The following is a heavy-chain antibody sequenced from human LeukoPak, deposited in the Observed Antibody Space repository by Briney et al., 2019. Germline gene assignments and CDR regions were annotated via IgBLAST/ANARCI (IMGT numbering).Heavy chain of an antibody. CDR3: AKKSLSDASGHYYYMDV. Sequence: PGGSLRLSCAASGFTFSGFGMHWVRQAPGKGLEWVAFIRYDGSNKFYADSVKGRFTISRDNSQNTVSLQVNNLRTEDMAFYYCAKKSLSDASGHYYYMDVWGKGTTVTVSS. V-gene: IGHV3-30*02. J-gene: IGHJ6*03. D-gene: IGHD3-3*01. CDR2: IRYDGSNK. CDR1: GFTFSGFG.